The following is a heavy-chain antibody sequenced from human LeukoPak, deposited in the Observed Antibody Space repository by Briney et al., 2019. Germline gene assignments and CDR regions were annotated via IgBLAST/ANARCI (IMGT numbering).Heavy chain of an antibody. J-gene: IGHJ4*02. CDR1: GFTFSSYA. D-gene: IGHD4-17*01. CDR3: AKDWSGYGDYSYPDY. Sequence: GGSLRLSCAASGFTFSSYAMSWVRQAPGKGLEWVSAISGSGGSTYYADSVKGRFTISRDNSKNTLYLQMNSLRAEDTAVCYCAKDWSGYGDYSYPDYWGQGTLVTVSS. CDR2: ISGSGGST. V-gene: IGHV3-23*01.